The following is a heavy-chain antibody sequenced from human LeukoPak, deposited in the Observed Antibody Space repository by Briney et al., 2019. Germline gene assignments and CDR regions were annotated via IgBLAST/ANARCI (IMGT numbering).Heavy chain of an antibody. D-gene: IGHD2-15*01. CDR3: ARSTVAATISIDY. CDR1: GFTLSSHE. V-gene: IGHV3-48*03. J-gene: IGHJ4*02. Sequence: QPGGSLRLSCAASGFTLSSHEMNWVRQAPGKGLEWVSYISSSGSAIYYAASVKGRFTISRDNAKNSLYLQMHSLRAEDTAVYFCARSTVAATISIDYWGQGTLVTVSS. CDR2: ISSSGSAI.